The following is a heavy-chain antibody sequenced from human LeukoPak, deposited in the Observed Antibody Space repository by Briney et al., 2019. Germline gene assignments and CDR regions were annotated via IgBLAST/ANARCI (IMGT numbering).Heavy chain of an antibody. CDR3: AKALEQETVIALDS. J-gene: IGHJ4*02. CDR2: ISGSGGST. D-gene: IGHD6-13*01. V-gene: IGHV3-23*01. CDR1: GFTFSTYA. Sequence: GGSLRLSCAASGFTFSTYAMSWVRQAPGKGLEWVSAISGSGGSTYYADSVKGRFTISRDNSKNTLYLQMNSLRAEDTSIYFCAKALEQETVIALDSWGQGTLVT.